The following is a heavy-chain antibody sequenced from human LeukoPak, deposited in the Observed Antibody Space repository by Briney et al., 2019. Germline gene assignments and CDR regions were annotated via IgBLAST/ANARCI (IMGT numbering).Heavy chain of an antibody. J-gene: IGHJ6*04. Sequence: SQTLSITCTVSGGSISSGGYYWSWIRQHPGKGLEWIGYIYYSGSTYYNPSLKSRVTISVDTSKNQFSLKLSSVTAADTAVYYCARDGGSQTNYYYYGMDVWGKGTTVTVSS. CDR2: IYYSGST. V-gene: IGHV4-31*03. D-gene: IGHD2-15*01. CDR3: ARDGGSQTNYYYYGMDV. CDR1: GGSISSGGYY.